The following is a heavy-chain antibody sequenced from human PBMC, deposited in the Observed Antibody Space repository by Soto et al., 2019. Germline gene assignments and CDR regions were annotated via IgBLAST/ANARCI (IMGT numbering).Heavy chain of an antibody. V-gene: IGHV2-5*01. D-gene: IGHD5-18*01. CDR2: IYWNDDK. Sequence: QITLKESGPTLVKPTQTLTLTCTFSGFSLSTSGVGVGWIRQPPGKALEWLALIYWNDDKRYSPSLKSRLTINKDTSKNQVVLTMTNMDPVDTATYYCAHKAGGYSYGPTYFDYWGQGTLVTVSS. CDR1: GFSLSTSGVG. J-gene: IGHJ4*02. CDR3: AHKAGGYSYGPTYFDY.